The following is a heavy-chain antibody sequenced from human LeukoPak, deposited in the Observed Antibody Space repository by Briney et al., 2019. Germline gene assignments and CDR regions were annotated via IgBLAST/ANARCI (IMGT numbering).Heavy chain of an antibody. CDR3: ARFRIAVAGTEYFDY. J-gene: IGHJ4*02. D-gene: IGHD6-19*01. V-gene: IGHV4-59*08. CDR2: IYYSGST. Sequence: PSGTLSLTCTVSGGSISSYYWSWIRQPPGKGLEWIGYIYYSGSTNYNPSLKSRVTISVDTSKNQFSLKLSSVTAADTAVYYCARFRIAVAGTEYFDYWGQGTLVTVSS. CDR1: GGSISSYY.